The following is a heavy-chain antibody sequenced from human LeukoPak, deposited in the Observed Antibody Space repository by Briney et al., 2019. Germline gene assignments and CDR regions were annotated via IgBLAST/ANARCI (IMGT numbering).Heavy chain of an antibody. CDR2: IYHSGST. D-gene: IGHD3-10*01. V-gene: IGHV4-30-2*01. CDR3: ASEDIGGSGSYL. Sequence: SETLSLTCAVSGGSISSGGYSWSWIRQPPGKGLEWIGYIYHSGSTYYNPSLKSRVTISVDRSKNQFSLKLSSVTAADTAVYYCASEDIGGSGSYLWGQGTLVTVSS. CDR1: GGSISSGGYS. J-gene: IGHJ4*02.